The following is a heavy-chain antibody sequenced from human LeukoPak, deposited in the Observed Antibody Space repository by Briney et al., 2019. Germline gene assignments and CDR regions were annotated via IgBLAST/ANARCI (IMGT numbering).Heavy chain of an antibody. Sequence: ASVKVSCKASGYTFTGYYMHWVRQAPGQGLEWMGWINPNSGGTNYAQKFQGRVTMTTDTSTSTAYMELRSLRSDDTAVYYCAREGVVRDGMDVWGQGTTVTVSS. CDR1: GYTFTGYY. CDR2: INPNSGGT. CDR3: AREGVVRDGMDV. V-gene: IGHV1-2*02. J-gene: IGHJ6*02. D-gene: IGHD3-10*01.